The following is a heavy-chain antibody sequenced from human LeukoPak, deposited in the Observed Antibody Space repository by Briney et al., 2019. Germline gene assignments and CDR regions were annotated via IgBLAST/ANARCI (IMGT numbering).Heavy chain of an antibody. V-gene: IGHV3-49*03. CDR3: TRVGYDILTGYATADY. CDR2: IRSKAYGGTT. D-gene: IGHD3-9*01. CDR1: GFTFGDYA. J-gene: IGHJ4*02. Sequence: PGGSLRLSCTASGFTFGDYAMSWFRQAPGKGLEWVGFIRSKAYGGTTEYAASVKGRFTISRDDSKSIAYLQMNSLKTEDTAVYYCTRVGYDILTGYATADYWGQGTLVTVSS.